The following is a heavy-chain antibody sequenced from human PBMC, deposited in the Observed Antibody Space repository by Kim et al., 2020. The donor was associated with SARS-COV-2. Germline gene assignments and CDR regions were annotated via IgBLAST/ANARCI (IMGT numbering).Heavy chain of an antibody. CDR3: ARVLQLGRNFDY. CDR2: I. J-gene: IGHJ4*02. V-gene: IGHV4-30-2*04. D-gene: IGHD6-6*01. Sequence: IYCNPSLRSRVAMSVDTSKNQFSRKLTSVPAADTALYYCARVLQLGRNFDYWGQGTLVTVSS.